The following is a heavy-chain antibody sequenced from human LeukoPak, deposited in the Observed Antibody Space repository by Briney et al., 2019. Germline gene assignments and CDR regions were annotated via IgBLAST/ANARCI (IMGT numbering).Heavy chain of an antibody. CDR3: ARATRHNGDYPDFDD. CDR1: GGSISSGSYY. Sequence: SETLSLTCTVSGGSISSGSYYWSWIRQPAGKGLEWIGRIYTSGSTNYNPSLKSRVTISVDTSKNQFSLKLSSVTAADTAVYYCARATRHNGDYPDFDDWGQGTLVTVSS. D-gene: IGHD4-17*01. CDR2: IYTSGST. V-gene: IGHV4-61*02. J-gene: IGHJ4*02.